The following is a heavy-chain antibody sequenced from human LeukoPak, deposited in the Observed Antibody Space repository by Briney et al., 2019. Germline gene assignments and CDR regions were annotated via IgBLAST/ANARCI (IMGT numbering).Heavy chain of an antibody. CDR1: GGSISSYY. J-gene: IGHJ3*02. CDR3: ARYRNEALFAFDI. V-gene: IGHV4-59*01. Sequence: SETLSLTCTVSGGSISSYYWSWIRQPPGKGLEWIGYIYYSGSTNYNPSLKSRVTISVDTSKNHFSLKLSSVTAADTAVYYCARYRNEALFAFDIWGQGTMVTVSS. D-gene: IGHD1-14*01. CDR2: IYYSGST.